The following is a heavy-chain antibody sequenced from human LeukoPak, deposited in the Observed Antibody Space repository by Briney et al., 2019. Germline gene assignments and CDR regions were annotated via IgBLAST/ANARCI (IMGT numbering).Heavy chain of an antibody. D-gene: IGHD4-17*01. CDR3: AKDIYPVRGAFDI. J-gene: IGHJ3*02. V-gene: IGHV3-30*18. CDR1: GFTFSSYG. Sequence: PGGSLRLSCAASGFTFSSYGMHWVRQAPGKGLEWVAVISYDGSNKYYADSVKGRFTISRDDSKNTLYLQMNSLRAEDTAVYYCAKDIYPVRGAFDIWGQGTMVTVSS. CDR2: ISYDGSNK.